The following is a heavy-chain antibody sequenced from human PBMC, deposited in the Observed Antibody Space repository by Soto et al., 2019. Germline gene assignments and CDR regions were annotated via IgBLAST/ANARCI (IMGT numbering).Heavy chain of an antibody. Sequence: ASVKVSCKASGGTFSSYAISWVRQAPGQGLEWMGGIIPIFGTANYAQKFQGRVTITADESTSTAYMELSSLRSEDTAVYYCARDGFLGDHYYYGMDVWGQGTTVTVSS. D-gene: IGHD3-16*01. CDR3: ARDGFLGDHYYYGMDV. CDR1: GGTFSSYA. CDR2: IIPIFGTA. J-gene: IGHJ6*02. V-gene: IGHV1-69*13.